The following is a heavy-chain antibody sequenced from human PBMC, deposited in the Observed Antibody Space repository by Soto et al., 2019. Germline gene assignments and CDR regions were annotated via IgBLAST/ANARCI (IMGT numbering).Heavy chain of an antibody. CDR2: INHSGST. CDR3: GRGRRTAVTIDY. CDR1: GGSFSGYY. D-gene: IGHD4-17*01. V-gene: IGHV4-34*01. Sequence: SETLSLTCAVYGGSFSGYYWSWIRQPPGKGLEWIGEINHSGSTNYNPSLKSRVTISVDTSRNQFSLKLSSVTAADTAVYYCGRGRRTAVTIDYWGQGTLVTSPQ. J-gene: IGHJ4*02.